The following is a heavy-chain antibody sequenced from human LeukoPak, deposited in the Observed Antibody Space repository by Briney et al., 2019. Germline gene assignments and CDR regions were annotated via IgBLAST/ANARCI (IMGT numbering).Heavy chain of an antibody. J-gene: IGHJ4*02. V-gene: IGHV1-69*04. CDR1: GGTFSSYA. Sequence: SVKVSCKASGGTFSSYAISWVRQAPGQGLEWMGRIIPILGIANYAQKFQGRVTITADKSTSTAYMELSSLRSEDTAVYYCARDKRSGYSSGWYEGYWGQGTLVTVSS. CDR3: ARDKRSGYSSGWYEGY. D-gene: IGHD6-19*01. CDR2: IIPILGIA.